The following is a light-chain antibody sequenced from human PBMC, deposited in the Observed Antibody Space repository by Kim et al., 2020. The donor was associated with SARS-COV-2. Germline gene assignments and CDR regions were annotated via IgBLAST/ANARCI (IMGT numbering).Light chain of an antibody. CDR1: QSLVSTY. J-gene: IGKJ1*01. Sequence: SPGERDTRFCGASQSLVSTYLAWYQQTPGQAPRLLIYGASSRAAGIPDRFSGSRSGTNFTLTINRLEPEDFAVYYCQQYGSSPRTFGQGTKVDIK. CDR2: GAS. V-gene: IGKV3-20*01. CDR3: QQYGSSPRT.